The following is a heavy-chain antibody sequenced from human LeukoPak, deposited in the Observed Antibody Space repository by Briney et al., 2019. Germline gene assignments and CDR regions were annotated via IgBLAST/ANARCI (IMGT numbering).Heavy chain of an antibody. V-gene: IGHV4-34*01. CDR3: ALLDLGYCSSTTCLTRYYYGMDV. J-gene: IGHJ6*02. CDR1: GGSFSGYY. CDR2: INHSGST. D-gene: IGHD2-2*01. Sequence: SETLSLTCAVYGGSFSGYYWSWIRQPPGKGLEWIGEINHSGSTNYNPSLKSRVTISVDTSKNQFSLKLSSVTAADTAVYYCALLDLGYCSSTTCLTRYYYGMDVWAKGPRSPSP.